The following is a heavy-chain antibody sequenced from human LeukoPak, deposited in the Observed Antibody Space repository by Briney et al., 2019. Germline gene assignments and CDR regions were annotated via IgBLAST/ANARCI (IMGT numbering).Heavy chain of an antibody. D-gene: IGHD5-12*01. CDR1: GGSISSSNW. J-gene: IGHJ6*03. CDR2: IYHSGST. Sequence: PSGTLSLTCAVSGGSISSSNWWSWVRQPPGKGLEWIGEIYHSGSTNYNPSLKSRVTMSVDTSKNQFSLKLTSVTAADTAVYYCARGAGYSREVNYYHYMDVWGKGTTVTVSS. V-gene: IGHV4-4*02. CDR3: ARGAGYSREVNYYHYMDV.